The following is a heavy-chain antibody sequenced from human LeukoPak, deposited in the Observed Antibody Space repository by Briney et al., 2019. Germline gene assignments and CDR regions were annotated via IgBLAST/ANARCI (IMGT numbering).Heavy chain of an antibody. V-gene: IGHV4-34*11. J-gene: IGHJ4*02. Sequence: ASETLSLTCAVYGGSFSGYYWSWIRQTPGTGLEWVGYISYSGSTNYGPSLKSRVTMSLDTSKNQFSLNLNSVTAADTGVYYCARGYCTHEICQVFPCWGQGTLVTVSS. CDR3: ARGYCTHEICQVFPC. CDR2: ISYSGST. D-gene: IGHD2-8*01. CDR1: GGSFSGYY.